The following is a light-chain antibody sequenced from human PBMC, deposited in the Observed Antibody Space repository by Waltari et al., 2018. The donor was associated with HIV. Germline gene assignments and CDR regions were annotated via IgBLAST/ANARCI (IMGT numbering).Light chain of an antibody. Sequence: QTVVTQEPSFSVSPGGTVTLTCGLSFGSVATSYYPSWYQQTPGQAPRTLIYSTNTRSSGVPDRFSGSILGNKAALTITGAQADDESDYYCVLYMGSGIGVFGGGTKLTVV. CDR1: FGSVATSYY. CDR3: VLYMGSGIGV. V-gene: IGLV8-61*01. J-gene: IGLJ3*02. CDR2: STN.